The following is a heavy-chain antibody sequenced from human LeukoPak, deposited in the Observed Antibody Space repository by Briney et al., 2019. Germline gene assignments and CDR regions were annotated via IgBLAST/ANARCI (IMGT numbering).Heavy chain of an antibody. CDR2: INSGGSDI. CDR3: VRAVRGGNHVPDY. V-gene: IGHV3-11*04. Sequence: GGSLRLSCAASGFKFSDYYMRWLRQAPGKRLEWVSYINSGGSDISYADSVKGRFTISRDNAKNSLDLQMDSLRAEDTAVYYCVRAVRGGNHVPDYWGQGTLLTVSS. D-gene: IGHD3-10*01. CDR1: GFKFSDYY. J-gene: IGHJ4*02.